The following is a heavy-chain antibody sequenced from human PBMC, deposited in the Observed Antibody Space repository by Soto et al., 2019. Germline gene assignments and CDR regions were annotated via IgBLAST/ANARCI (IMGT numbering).Heavy chain of an antibody. D-gene: IGHD5-18*01. V-gene: IGHV4-31*03. Sequence: PSETLSLTCTVSGGSISSGGYYWSWIRQHPGKGLEWIGYIYYSGSTYYNPSLKSRVTISVDTSKNQFSLKLSSVTAADTAVYYCARVSADTAMVLGYFDYWGQGTLVTVPS. CDR1: GGSISSGGYY. CDR3: ARVSADTAMVLGYFDY. CDR2: IYYSGST. J-gene: IGHJ4*02.